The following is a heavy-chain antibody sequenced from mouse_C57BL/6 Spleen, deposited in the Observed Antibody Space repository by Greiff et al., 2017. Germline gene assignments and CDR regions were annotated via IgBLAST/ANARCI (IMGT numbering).Heavy chain of an antibody. CDR3: ARGDSNYGYFDV. D-gene: IGHD2-5*01. J-gene: IGHJ1*03. Sequence: QVQLQQPGAELVTPGASVKLSCKASGYTFTSYWMHWVKQRPGQGLEWIGMIHPNSGSTNYNEKFKSKATLTVDKSSSTAYMQLSSLTSEDSAVYYCARGDSNYGYFDVWGTGTTVTVSS. V-gene: IGHV1-64*01. CDR2: IHPNSGST. CDR1: GYTFTSYW.